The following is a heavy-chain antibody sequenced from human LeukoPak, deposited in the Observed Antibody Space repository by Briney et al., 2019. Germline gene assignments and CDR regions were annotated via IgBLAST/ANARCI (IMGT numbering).Heavy chain of an antibody. CDR2: INHSGSN. V-gene: IGHV4-34*01. J-gene: IGHJ6*02. CDR3: ARGQHTVLSVDSYYYYGMDV. Sequence: SETLSLTCAVYGVSFSGYYWSWLRQAPGKGLEGGGEINHSGSNNYNPSLKSRVTISVDTSKKQFSLKLRSVNAADTAVYFCARGQHTVLSVDSYYYYGMDVWGQGTTVTVSS. CDR1: GVSFSGYY. D-gene: IGHD3-16*02.